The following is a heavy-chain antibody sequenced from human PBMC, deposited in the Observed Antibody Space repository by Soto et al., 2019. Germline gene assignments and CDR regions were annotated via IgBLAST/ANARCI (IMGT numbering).Heavy chain of an antibody. J-gene: IGHJ4*02. CDR2: IYYSGST. D-gene: IGHD6-25*01. Sequence: TSETLSLTCTVSGGSISSYYWSWIRQPPGKGLEWIGYIYYSGSTNYNPSLKSRVTISVDTSKNQFSLKLSSVTAADTAVYYCARVGGQDDYWGQGTLVTVSS. CDR1: GGSISSYY. V-gene: IGHV4-59*01. CDR3: ARVGGQDDY.